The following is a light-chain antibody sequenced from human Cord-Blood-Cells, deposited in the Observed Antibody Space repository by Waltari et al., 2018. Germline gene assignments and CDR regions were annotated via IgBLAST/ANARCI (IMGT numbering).Light chain of an antibody. J-gene: IGLJ1*01. CDR2: DVS. V-gene: IGLV2-14*03. Sequence: SAPTHPAPDSASTPPPTSPSCTSTMCDVGGYKCVYRCQQRPGKAPKHMIYDVSNRPAGVSSRFSGSKSCNTASLTISRLEAEDAAYYYCSSYTSSSTLGVFGTGTKVTVL. CDR1: MCDVGGYKC. CDR3: SSYTSSSTLGV.